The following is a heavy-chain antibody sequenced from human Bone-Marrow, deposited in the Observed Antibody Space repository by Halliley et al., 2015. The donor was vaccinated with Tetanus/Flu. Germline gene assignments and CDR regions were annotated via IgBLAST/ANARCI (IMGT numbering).Heavy chain of an antibody. D-gene: IGHD2-21*01. J-gene: IGHJ6*02. CDR2: AKGGGSP. Sequence: IGEAKGGGSPTYTPPLKGRLTISRDTSMTQFSLKRGSVPAADTAVYYCARDGSTSWAYSYSMDVWGQGITVTVSS. CDR3: ARDGSTSWAYSYSMDV. V-gene: IGHV4-34*01.